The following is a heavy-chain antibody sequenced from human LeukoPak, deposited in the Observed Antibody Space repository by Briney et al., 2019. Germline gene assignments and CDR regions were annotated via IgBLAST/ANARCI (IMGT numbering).Heavy chain of an antibody. J-gene: IGHJ5*02. Sequence: ASVTVSCLASGYTFTSYCSSWVRQAPGQGLEWMGWISAYNGNTNYAQKLQGRVTTTTDTTTSTAYMELRSLRSDDTAVYYCARRAHYYDGGNWFDPWGQGTLVTVSS. CDR1: GYTFTSYC. V-gene: IGHV1-18*01. CDR2: ISAYNGNT. D-gene: IGHD3-22*01. CDR3: ARRAHYYDGGNWFDP.